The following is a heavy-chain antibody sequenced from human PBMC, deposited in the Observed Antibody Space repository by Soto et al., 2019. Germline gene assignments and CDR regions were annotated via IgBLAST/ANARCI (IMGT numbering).Heavy chain of an antibody. Sequence: PSETLSLTCTVSGGSISSGGYYWSWIRQHPGKGLEWIGYIYYSGSTYYNPSLKSRVTISVDTSKNQFSLKLSSVTAADTAVYYCARVEATMVRGVETKYFDYWGQGTLVTVSS. V-gene: IGHV4-31*03. J-gene: IGHJ4*02. CDR1: GGSISSGGYY. CDR2: IYYSGST. D-gene: IGHD3-10*01. CDR3: ARVEATMVRGVETKYFDY.